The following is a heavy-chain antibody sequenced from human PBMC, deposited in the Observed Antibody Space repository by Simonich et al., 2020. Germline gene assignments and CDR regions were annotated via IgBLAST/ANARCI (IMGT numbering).Heavy chain of an antibody. J-gene: IGHJ4*02. CDR3: ARANERDY. D-gene: IGHD1-1*01. CDR2: ISSSSSYI. V-gene: IGHV3-21*01. CDR1: GFTFSSYS. Sequence: EVQLVESGGGLVKPGGSLRLSCAASGFTFSSYSMNWVRQAPGSGRGGASSISSSSSYIYYADSVKGRFTISRDNAKNSLYLQMNSLRAEDTAVYYCARANERDYWGQGTLVTVSS.